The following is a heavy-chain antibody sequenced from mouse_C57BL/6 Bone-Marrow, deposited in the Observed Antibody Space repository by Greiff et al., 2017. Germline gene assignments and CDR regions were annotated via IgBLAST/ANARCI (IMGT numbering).Heavy chain of an antibody. D-gene: IGHD1-1*01. CDR3: ARWDTTVVGY. V-gene: IGHV1-66*01. CDR2: IYPGSGNT. J-gene: IGHJ2*01. Sequence: QVQLQQSGPELVKPGASVKISCKASGYSFTSYYIHWVKQRPGQGLEWIGWIYPGSGNTKYNEKFKGKATLTADTSSSTAYMQLSSLTSEDSAVYYCARWDTTVVGYWGQGTTLTVSS. CDR1: GYSFTSYY.